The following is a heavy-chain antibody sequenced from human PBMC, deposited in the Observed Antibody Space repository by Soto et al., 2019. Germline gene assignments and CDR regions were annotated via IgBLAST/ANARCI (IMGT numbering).Heavy chain of an antibody. CDR3: AKGYCSSTSCYPKRPDHAFDI. CDR1: GGTFSSYA. CDR2: IIPIFGTA. J-gene: IGHJ3*02. D-gene: IGHD2-2*01. Sequence: SVKVSCKASGGTFSSYAISWVRQAPGQGLEWMGGIIPIFGTANYAQKFQGRVTITADKSTSTAYMELSSLRSEDTAVYYCAKGYCSSTSCYPKRPDHAFDIWGQGTMVTVSS. V-gene: IGHV1-69*06.